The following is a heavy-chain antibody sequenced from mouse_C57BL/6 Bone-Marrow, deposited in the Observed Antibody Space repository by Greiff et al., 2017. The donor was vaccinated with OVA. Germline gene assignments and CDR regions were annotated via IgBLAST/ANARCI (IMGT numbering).Heavy chain of an antibody. CDR1: GYSIPSDY. V-gene: IGHV3-8*01. D-gene: IGHD1-1*01. CDR3: ARGHLFTNAMDY. Sequence: VQLKESGPGLAKPSQTLSLTCSVTGYSIPSDYWNWIRKFPGNKLEYMGYISYSGSTYYNPSLKSRISITRDASKNQYYLQLNSVTTEDTATYYCARGHLFTNAMDYWGQGTSVTVSS. J-gene: IGHJ4*01. CDR2: ISYSGST.